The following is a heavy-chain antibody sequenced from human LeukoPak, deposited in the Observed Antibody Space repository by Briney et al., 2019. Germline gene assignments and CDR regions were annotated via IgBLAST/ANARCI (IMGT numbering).Heavy chain of an antibody. CDR3: ARVEHNWNSNWFDP. Sequence: GGSLRLSCAASGFTFSNYAMSWVRQAPGKGLEWVSSISLSGARTYYADSVKGRFTISRDNAKNSLYLQMNSLRAEDTAVYYCARVEHNWNSNWFDPWGQGTLVTVSS. V-gene: IGHV3-23*01. CDR1: GFTFSNYA. CDR2: ISLSGART. D-gene: IGHD1-7*01. J-gene: IGHJ5*02.